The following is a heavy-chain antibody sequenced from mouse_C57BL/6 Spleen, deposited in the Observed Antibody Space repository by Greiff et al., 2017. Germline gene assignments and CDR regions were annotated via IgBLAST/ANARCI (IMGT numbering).Heavy chain of an antibody. Sequence: VLLVQSGPELVKPGASVKISCKASGYAFSSSWMNWVKQRPGKGLEWIGRIYPGDGDTNYNGKFKGKATLTADKSSSTAYMQLSSLTSEDSAVYFCAREGPNLEGDYGGKGTTLTVSS. CDR3: AREGPNLEGDY. CDR2: IYPGDGDT. CDR1: GYAFSSSW. J-gene: IGHJ2*01. D-gene: IGHD4-1*02. V-gene: IGHV1-82*01.